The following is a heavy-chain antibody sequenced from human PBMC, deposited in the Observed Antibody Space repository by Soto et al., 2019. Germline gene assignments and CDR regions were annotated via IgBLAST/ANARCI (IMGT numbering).Heavy chain of an antibody. V-gene: IGHV3-33*01. J-gene: IGHJ6*02. CDR1: GFTFSSYG. CDR3: ARERAVYGMDF. Sequence: QVQLVESGGGVVQPGRSLRLSCAASGFTFSSYGMHWVRQAPGKGLEWVAVIWYDGSNKYYADSVKGRVTISRDKSTNTLYLPMNSLRAEVTAVEYRARERAVYGMDFWGRGTTVTVCS. CDR2: IWYDGSNK.